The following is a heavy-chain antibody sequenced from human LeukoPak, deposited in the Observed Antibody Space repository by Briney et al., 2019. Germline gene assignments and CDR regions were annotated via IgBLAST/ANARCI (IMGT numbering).Heavy chain of an antibody. CDR2: ISPDGTSK. V-gene: IGHV3-30-3*01. J-gene: IGHJ5*02. CDR1: KFIFIDSP. Sequence: GGSLRLSCVASKFIFIDSPMHWVRQPPGKGLQWVAVISPDGTSKYYADSVKGRFTISRDNSKDTLFLQMESLRIEDTAVYYCARDNWFDLWGQGTLVTVSS. CDR3: ARDNWFDL.